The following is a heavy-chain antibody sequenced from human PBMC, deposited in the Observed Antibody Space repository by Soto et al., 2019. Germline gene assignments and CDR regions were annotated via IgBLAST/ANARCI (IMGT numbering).Heavy chain of an antibody. CDR2: ISAYNGNT. J-gene: IGHJ5*02. V-gene: IGHV1-18*01. CDR3: ARVRDYDFWSGYYFVFSAWFDP. D-gene: IGHD3-3*01. CDR1: GYTFTSYG. Sequence: ASGKVSCKASGYTFTSYGISWVRQAPGQGLEWMGWISAYNGNTNYAQKLQGRVTMTTDTSTSTAYMELRSLRSDDTAVYYCARVRDYDFWSGYYFVFSAWFDPWGQGTLVTVSS.